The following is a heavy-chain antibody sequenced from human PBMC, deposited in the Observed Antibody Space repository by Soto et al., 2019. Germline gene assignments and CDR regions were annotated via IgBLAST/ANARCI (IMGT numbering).Heavy chain of an antibody. Sequence: QVQLVQSGAEVKKPGSSVKVSCKASGGTFSSYAISWVRQAPGQGLEWMGGIIPIFGTANYAQKFQGRVTITADEYTSTAYMELSSLRSEDTAVYYCARDPFASYSGYGNYGMDVWGQGTTVTVSS. CDR2: IIPIFGTA. V-gene: IGHV1-69*01. CDR1: GGTFSSYA. J-gene: IGHJ6*02. CDR3: ARDPFASYSGYGNYGMDV. D-gene: IGHD5-12*01.